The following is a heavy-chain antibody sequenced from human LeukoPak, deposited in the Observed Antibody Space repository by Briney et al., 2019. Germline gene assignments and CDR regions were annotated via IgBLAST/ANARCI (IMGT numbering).Heavy chain of an antibody. V-gene: IGHV3-23*01. D-gene: IGHD6-13*01. CDR1: GFTFSSYW. CDR2: ISGGGGST. Sequence: QAGGSLRLSCAASGFTFSSYWMSWVRQAPGKGLEWVSAISGGGGSTYYADSVKGRFTISRDNSKNTLYLQMNSLRAEDTAVYYCAQPTEGVIAAAPYYYYAMDVWGQGTTVTVSS. CDR3: AQPTEGVIAAAPYYYYAMDV. J-gene: IGHJ6*02.